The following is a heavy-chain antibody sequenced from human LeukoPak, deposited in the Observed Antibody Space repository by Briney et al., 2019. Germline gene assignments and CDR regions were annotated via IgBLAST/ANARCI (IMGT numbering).Heavy chain of an antibody. V-gene: IGHV3-23*01. CDR3: ARDVGYFGSGSYPDYFDY. D-gene: IGHD3-10*01. Sequence: GGTLRLSCAASGFTFSSDGMSWVRQAPGRGLEWVSAISGGGGSTYYADSVKGRFTISRDNSKNTLYLQMNSLRAEDTAVYYCARDVGYFGSGSYPDYFDYWGQGILVTVSS. CDR1: GFTFSSDG. J-gene: IGHJ4*02. CDR2: ISGGGGST.